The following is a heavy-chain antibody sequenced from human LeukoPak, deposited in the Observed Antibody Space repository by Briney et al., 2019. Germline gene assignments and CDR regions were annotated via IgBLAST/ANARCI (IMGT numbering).Heavy chain of an antibody. D-gene: IGHD6-13*01. Sequence: PGGSLRLSCAASGFMFSTYWMTWVRQAPGKGLEWVANIKPDGSETYYVDFVKGRFTISRDNTKNLLYLQMNSLRGEDAAVYYCGGFGYEAAVDLWGQGTLVTVSS. V-gene: IGHV3-7*01. CDR1: GFMFSTYW. CDR2: IKPDGSET. CDR3: GGFGYEAAVDL. J-gene: IGHJ4*02.